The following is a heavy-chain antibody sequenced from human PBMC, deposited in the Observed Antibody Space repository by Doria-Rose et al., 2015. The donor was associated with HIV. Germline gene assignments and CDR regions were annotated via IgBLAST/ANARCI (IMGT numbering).Heavy chain of an antibody. Sequence: VQLQESGGGLVRPGGSLRLSCATSGFTFSSHRTNWVRQAPGKGLEWVSSISSTSAYINYADSVRGRFTISRDNARNLLYLQMDSLRAEDTAIYYCATGVTLDYWGQGTLVTVSS. CDR3: ATGVTLDY. V-gene: IGHV3-21*01. CDR1: GFTFSSHR. J-gene: IGHJ4*02. CDR2: ISSTSAYI. D-gene: IGHD3-10*01.